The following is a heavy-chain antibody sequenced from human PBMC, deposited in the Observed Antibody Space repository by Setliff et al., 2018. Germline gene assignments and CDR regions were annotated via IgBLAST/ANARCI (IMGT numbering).Heavy chain of an antibody. CDR2: INHSGIT. V-gene: IGHV4-34*01. CDR3: ARSGGPRHGDYVAY. CDR1: GGSFSDYY. D-gene: IGHD2-8*01. J-gene: IGHJ4*02. Sequence: PSETLSLTCAVYGGSFSDYYWTWIRQSPGRGLEWIGEINHSGITSYSPSLESRVVVSVDTSKNQFSLKVNSVTAADTAVYYCARSGGPRHGDYVAYWGQGTLVTVSS.